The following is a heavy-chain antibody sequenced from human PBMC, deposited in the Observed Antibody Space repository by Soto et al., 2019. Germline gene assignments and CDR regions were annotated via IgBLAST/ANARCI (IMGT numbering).Heavy chain of an antibody. CDR2: ISGSGGST. J-gene: IGHJ4*02. CDR1: GFTFSSYV. V-gene: IGHV3-23*01. Sequence: GGSLRLSCAASGFTFSSYVMGWVRQAPGKGLEWVSAISGSGGSTYYADSVKGRFTISRDNAKNSLYLQMNSLRAEDTAVYYCARVGIFNLGGYDYWGQGTLVTVSS. D-gene: IGHD2-15*01. CDR3: ARVGIFNLGGYDY.